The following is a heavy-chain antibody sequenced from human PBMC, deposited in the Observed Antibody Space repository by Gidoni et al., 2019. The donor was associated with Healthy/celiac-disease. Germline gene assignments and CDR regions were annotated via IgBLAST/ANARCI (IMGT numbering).Heavy chain of an antibody. CDR1: AFTFGDYA. J-gene: IGHJ4*02. CDR3: TRDRSPIDY. V-gene: IGHV3-49*03. Sequence: EVQLVDSRGGLVQQGRSLSLTCTASAFTFGDYAMSWFRQAPGKVLEWVGFIRSKAYGGTTEYAASVKGRFTISRDDSKSIAYLQMNSLKTEDTAVYYCTRDRSPIDYWCQGTLVTVSS. CDR2: IRSKAYGGTT.